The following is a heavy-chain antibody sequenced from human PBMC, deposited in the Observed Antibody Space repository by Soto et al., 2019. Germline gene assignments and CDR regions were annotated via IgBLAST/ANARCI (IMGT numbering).Heavy chain of an antibody. CDR3: ARAGYYYDSSGYSNAAFDI. D-gene: IGHD3-22*01. Sequence: SETLSLTCTVSGGSISSGGYYWSWIRQHPGKGLERIGYIYYSGSTYYNKSLKSQVNISVDTSKNQFSLKLSSVTAADTAVYYCARAGYYYDSSGYSNAAFDIWGQGTMVT. J-gene: IGHJ3*02. CDR2: IYYSGST. V-gene: IGHV4-31*01. CDR1: GGSISSGGYY.